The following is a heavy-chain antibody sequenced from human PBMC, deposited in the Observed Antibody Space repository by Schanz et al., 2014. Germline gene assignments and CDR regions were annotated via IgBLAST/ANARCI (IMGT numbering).Heavy chain of an antibody. Sequence: EVQLVESGGGLVKPGGSLRLSCAASGFNFSDYAMCWVRQAPGKGLEWVSAISGGGGSTYYADSVKGRFTTSRDNSKNTLYLQMNSLRAEDTAVYYCAKGRFGELSAFDIWGQGTMVTVSS. V-gene: IGHV3-23*04. CDR1: GFNFSDYA. CDR2: ISGGGGST. J-gene: IGHJ3*02. CDR3: AKGRFGELSAFDI. D-gene: IGHD3-10*01.